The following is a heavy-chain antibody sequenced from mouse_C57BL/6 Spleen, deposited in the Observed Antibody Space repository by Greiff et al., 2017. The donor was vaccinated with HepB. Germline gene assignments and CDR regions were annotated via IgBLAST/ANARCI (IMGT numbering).Heavy chain of an antibody. CDR2: IDPENGDT. Sequence: VQLQQSGAELVRPGASVKLSCTASGFNIKDDYMHWVKQRPEQGLEWIGWIDPENGDTEYASKFQGKATITADTSSNTAYLQRSSLTSEDTAVYYCTTRGLRRFDYWGQGTTLTVSS. D-gene: IGHD2-4*01. CDR3: TTRGLRRFDY. V-gene: IGHV14-4*01. CDR1: GFNIKDDY. J-gene: IGHJ2*01.